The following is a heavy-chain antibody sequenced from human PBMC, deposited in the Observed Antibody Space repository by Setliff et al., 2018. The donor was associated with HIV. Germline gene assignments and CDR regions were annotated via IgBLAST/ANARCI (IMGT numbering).Heavy chain of an antibody. CDR3: ARHSGPSSGFRWFDP. J-gene: IGHJ5*02. Sequence: GGSLRLSCTASGFTFSDYWMHWVRRGPGRGLEWVSRIGRDGTVANYADSVKGRFTISRDNARNTLFLQMNSLGVEDTALYYCARHSGPSSGFRWFDPWGQGTLVTVSS. V-gene: IGHV3-74*01. D-gene: IGHD3-22*01. CDR1: GFTFSDYW. CDR2: IGRDGTVA.